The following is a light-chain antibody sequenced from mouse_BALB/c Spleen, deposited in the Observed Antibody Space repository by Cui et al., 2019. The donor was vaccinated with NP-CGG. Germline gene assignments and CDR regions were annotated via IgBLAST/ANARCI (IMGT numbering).Light chain of an antibody. CDR2: GTN. J-gene: IGLJ1*01. V-gene: IGLV1*01. Sequence: PLVHQESAPTTSPGETVTLTCRSSTGAVTTSNYANWVQEKPDHLFTGLIGGTNNRAPGVPARFSGSLIRDKAALTITGAQTEDEAIYFCALWYSNHWVFGGGTKLTVL. CDR1: TGAVTTSNY. CDR3: ALWYSNHWV.